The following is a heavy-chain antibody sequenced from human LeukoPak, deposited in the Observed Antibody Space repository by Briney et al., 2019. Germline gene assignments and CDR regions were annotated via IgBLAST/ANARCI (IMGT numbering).Heavy chain of an antibody. CDR1: GYTFTGYY. V-gene: IGHV1-2*02. J-gene: IGHJ4*02. Sequence: RASVKVSCKASGYTFTGYYMHWVRQAPGQGLEWMGWINPNSGGTNYAQKFQGRVTMTRDTSTSTVYMELSSLRSEDTAVYYCARRIEAAGSFDYWGQGTLVTVSS. D-gene: IGHD6-13*01. CDR2: INPNSGGT. CDR3: ARRIEAAGSFDY.